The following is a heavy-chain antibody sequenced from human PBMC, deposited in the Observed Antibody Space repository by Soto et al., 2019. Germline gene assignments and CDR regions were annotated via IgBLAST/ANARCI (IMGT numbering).Heavy chain of an antibody. CDR2: IYYSGST. J-gene: IGHJ6*02. CDR1: GGSISSSSYY. V-gene: IGHV4-39*07. CDR3: AATIIAVSGTGYYGMDV. D-gene: IGHD6-19*01. Sequence: SETLSLTCTVSGGSISSSSYYWGWIRQPPGKGLEWIGSIYYSGSTYYNPSLKSRVTISVDTSKNQFSLKLSSVTAADTAVYYCAATIIAVSGTGYYGMDVWGQGTTVTVSS.